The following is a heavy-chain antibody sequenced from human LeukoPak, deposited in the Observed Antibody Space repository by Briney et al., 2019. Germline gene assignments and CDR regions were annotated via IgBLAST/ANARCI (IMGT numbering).Heavy chain of an antibody. CDR2: MNPNSGNT. V-gene: IGHV1-8*01. J-gene: IGHJ4*02. D-gene: IGHD3-9*01. CDR1: GYTFTSYD. Sequence: ASVTVSCTASGYTFTSYDINWVRQATGQGLGWMGWMNPNSGNTGYAQKFQGRVTMTRNTSISTAYMELSSLRSEDTAVYYCAKDVFELYDIYDHWGQGTLVTVSS. CDR3: AKDVFELYDIYDH.